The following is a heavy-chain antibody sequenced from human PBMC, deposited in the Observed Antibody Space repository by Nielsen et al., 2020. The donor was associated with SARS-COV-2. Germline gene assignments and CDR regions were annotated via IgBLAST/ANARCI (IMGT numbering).Heavy chain of an antibody. Sequence: GESLKISCAASGFTFSSYGMHWVRQAPGKGLEWVAVIWYDGSGKYYADSVKGRFTISRDNSKNTLYVQMNSLRGEDTAVYYCAKEVPSSWCLDHWGQGTLVTVSS. CDR2: IWYDGSGK. D-gene: IGHD4/OR15-4a*01. J-gene: IGHJ4*02. CDR1: GFTFSSYG. CDR3: AKEVPSSWCLDH. V-gene: IGHV3-30*02.